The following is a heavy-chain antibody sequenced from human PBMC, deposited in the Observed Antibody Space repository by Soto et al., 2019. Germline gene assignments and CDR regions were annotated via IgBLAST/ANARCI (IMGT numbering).Heavy chain of an antibody. Sequence: QVQLVESGGGVVQPGRSLRLSCAASGFTFSSYAMHWVRQAPGKGLEWGAVISYDGSNKYYADSVKGRFTISRDNSKNTLYLQMNSLRAEDTAVYYCARDGGGSYFEYFDYWGQGTLVTVSS. D-gene: IGHD1-26*01. J-gene: IGHJ4*02. CDR1: GFTFSSYA. CDR2: ISYDGSNK. CDR3: ARDGGGSYFEYFDY. V-gene: IGHV3-30-3*01.